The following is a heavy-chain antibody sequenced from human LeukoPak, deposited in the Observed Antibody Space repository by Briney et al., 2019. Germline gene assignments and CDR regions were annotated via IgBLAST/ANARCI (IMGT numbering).Heavy chain of an antibody. CDR2: INPNSGGT. Sequence: ASVKVSCKASGYSFTGYYMHWVRQAPGQGLEWMGWINPNSGGTNYAQKLQGRVTMTRDTSISTAYMELSRLRSDDTAVYYCARAGYSSSRTIGYWGQGTLVTASS. CDR1: GYSFTGYY. D-gene: IGHD6-13*01. J-gene: IGHJ4*02. V-gene: IGHV1-2*02. CDR3: ARAGYSSSRTIGY.